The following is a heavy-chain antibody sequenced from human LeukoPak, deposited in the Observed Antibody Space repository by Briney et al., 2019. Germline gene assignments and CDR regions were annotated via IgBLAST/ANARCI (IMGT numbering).Heavy chain of an antibody. CDR2: IYYSGST. D-gene: IGHD3-16*01. V-gene: IGHV4-59*01. Sequence: SETLSLTCTVSGGSISSYYWSWIRQPPGKGLEWIGYIYYSGSTNYNPSLKSRVTISVDTSKNQFSLKLGSVTVADTAVYYCARALRFYYYGMDVWGQGTTVTVSS. CDR3: ARALRFYYYGMDV. CDR1: GGSISSYY. J-gene: IGHJ6*02.